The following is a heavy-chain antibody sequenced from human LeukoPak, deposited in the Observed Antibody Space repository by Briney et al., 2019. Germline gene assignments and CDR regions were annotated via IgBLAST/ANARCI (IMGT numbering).Heavy chain of an antibody. CDR2: ISGSGGST. CDR1: GFTFSSYA. V-gene: IGHV3-23*01. Sequence: GGSLRLSCAASGFTFSSYAMSWVRQAPGQGLEWVSAISGSGGSTYSADSVKGRFTISRDNSKNTLYLQMNSLRAEDTAVYYSCYYYYGMDVWGQGTTVTVSS. CDR3: CYYYYGMDV. J-gene: IGHJ6*02.